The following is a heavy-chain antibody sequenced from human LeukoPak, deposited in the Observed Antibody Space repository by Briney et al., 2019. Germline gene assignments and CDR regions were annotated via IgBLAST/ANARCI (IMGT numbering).Heavy chain of an antibody. J-gene: IGHJ4*02. CDR2: IIPIFGTA. D-gene: IGHD3-10*01. CDR1: GGTFSSYA. V-gene: IGHV1-69*13. Sequence: GAPVKVSCKASGGTFSSYATSWVRQAPGQGLEWMGGIIPIFGTANYAQKFQGRVTTTADESTSTAYMELSSLRSDDTAVYYCARDARSGSGSLGLLDYWGQGTLVTVTS. CDR3: ARDARSGSGSLGLLDY.